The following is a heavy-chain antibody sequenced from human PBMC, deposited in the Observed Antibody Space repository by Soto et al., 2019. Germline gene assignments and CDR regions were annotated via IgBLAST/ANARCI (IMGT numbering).Heavy chain of an antibody. CDR3: AKVAGGLGYFDL. J-gene: IGHJ2*01. D-gene: IGHD3-16*01. CDR1: VFIFSDYA. Sequence: HPWGSLRLSCVASVFIFSDYAMTWVRQAPGKGLQWVATISASGGNIEYADSLKGRFTISRDNSKNSVYLQLSGLTADDTAVHYCAKVAGGLGYFDLWGRGTLVTVSS. CDR2: ISASGGNI. V-gene: IGHV3-23*01.